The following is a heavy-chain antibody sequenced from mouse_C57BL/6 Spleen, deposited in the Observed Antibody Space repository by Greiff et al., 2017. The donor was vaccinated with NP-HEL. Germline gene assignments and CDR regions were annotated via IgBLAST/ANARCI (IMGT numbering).Heavy chain of an antibody. CDR2: IDPEDGDT. V-gene: IGHV14-2*01. CDR3: ARSDGSSSWVAY. CDR1: GFNIKDYY. Sequence: EVQLQQSGAELVKPGASVKLSCTASGFNIKDYYMHWVKQRTEQGLEWIGRIDPEDGDTKYAPKIQGKGTITAGTSSNTAYLQLSSLTFEDPAVYYWARSDGSSSWVAYWGQGTLVTVSA. J-gene: IGHJ3*01. D-gene: IGHD1-1*01.